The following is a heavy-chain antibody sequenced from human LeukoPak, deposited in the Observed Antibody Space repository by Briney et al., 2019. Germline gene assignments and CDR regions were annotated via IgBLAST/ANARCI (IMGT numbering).Heavy chain of an antibody. V-gene: IGHV3-9*01. CDR1: GFSFDDYA. D-gene: IGHD2-2*01. CDR2: ITWNSGST. CDR3: AKDACSGPSCSFDS. Sequence: GGSLRLSCAASGFSFDDYAMHWVRQAPGKGLEWVSGITWNSGSTGYADSVKGRFTISRDHAKNALFVQMNSLRAEDTALYYCAKDACSGPSCSFDSWGQGTLVTVSS. J-gene: IGHJ4*02.